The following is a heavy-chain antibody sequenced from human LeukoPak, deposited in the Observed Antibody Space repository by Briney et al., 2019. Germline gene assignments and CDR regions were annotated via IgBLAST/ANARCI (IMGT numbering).Heavy chain of an antibody. CDR1: GVTVSSTY. CDR2: IYSGGST. J-gene: IGHJ4*02. CDR3: ARGAVRSGYWVY. Sequence: GGGLRVSCAASGVTVSSTYLSWGRAAPGEGLGWVSVIYSGGSTYYADSVKGRFTISRDNSKNTLYLQMNSLRAEDTAVYYCARGAVRSGYWVYWGQGTLVTVSS. V-gene: IGHV3-53*01. D-gene: IGHD3-22*01.